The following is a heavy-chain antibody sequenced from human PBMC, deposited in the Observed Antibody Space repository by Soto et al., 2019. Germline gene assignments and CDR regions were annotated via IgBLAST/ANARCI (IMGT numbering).Heavy chain of an antibody. CDR3: ASVSNCYGDYNAFDI. V-gene: IGHV1-69*02. CDR1: GGTFSSYT. D-gene: IGHD4-17*01. Sequence: QVQPVQSGAEVKKPGSSGKVSCKASGGTFSSYTISWVRQAPGQGLEWMGRIIPSIGIADYAQKVQGRVTIAADKSTSTAYMELSSLRSEDTAVYYCASVSNCYGDYNAFDIWCQGTMVTVSS. CDR2: IIPSIGIA. J-gene: IGHJ3*02.